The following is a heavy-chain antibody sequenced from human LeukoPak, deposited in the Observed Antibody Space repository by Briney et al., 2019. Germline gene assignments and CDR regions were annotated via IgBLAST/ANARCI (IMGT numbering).Heavy chain of an antibody. Sequence: SETLSLTCAVYGGSFSGYYWSWIRQPPGKGLEWIGEINHSGSTNYNPSLKSRVTISVDTSKNQFSLKLSSVTAADTAVYYCAIVVGATLAEAFDIWGQGTMVTVSS. CDR3: AIVVGATLAEAFDI. CDR1: GGSFSGYY. CDR2: INHSGST. V-gene: IGHV4-34*01. J-gene: IGHJ3*02. D-gene: IGHD1-26*01.